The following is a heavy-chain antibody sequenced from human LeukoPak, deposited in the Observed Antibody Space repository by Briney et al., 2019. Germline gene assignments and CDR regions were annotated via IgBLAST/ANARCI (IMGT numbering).Heavy chain of an antibody. V-gene: IGHV3-53*01. D-gene: IGHD6-19*01. Sequence: GGSLRLSCAASGFTVSSNYMSWVRQAPGKGLEWVSVIYSGGSTYYADSVKGRFTISRDNSKNTLYLQMNSLRAEDTAVYYCARVEYTSGWYRNWGQGTLVTVSS. CDR1: GFTVSSNY. CDR2: IYSGGST. J-gene: IGHJ4*02. CDR3: ARVEYTSGWYRN.